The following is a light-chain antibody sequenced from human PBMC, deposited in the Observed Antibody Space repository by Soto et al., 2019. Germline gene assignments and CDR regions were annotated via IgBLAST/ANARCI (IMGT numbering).Light chain of an antibody. CDR2: DAS. V-gene: IGKV3-11*01. J-gene: IGKJ1*01. CDR1: QTVSSQ. Sequence: LLTQSPATLCLSPGESATLSCRASQTVSSQLAWYQQKPGQATRLLIYDASKRATGVPGRFSGSGSGTDFTLTISSLEPDDFGVYYCQQRSSWPTFGQGTKV. CDR3: QQRSSWPT.